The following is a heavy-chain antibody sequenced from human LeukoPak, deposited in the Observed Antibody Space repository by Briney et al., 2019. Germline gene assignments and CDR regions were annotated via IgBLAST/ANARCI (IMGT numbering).Heavy chain of an antibody. D-gene: IGHD2-21*02. CDR1: GDSVSSYDSY. V-gene: IGHV4-30-4*01. CDR3: ARHGGDYYFDY. Sequence: SETLSLTCTVSGDSVSSYDSYWSWIRQPPGKGLEWIGYIYYSGSTYYNPSLKSRVTMSVDTSKNQFSLKLNSVTAADTAVYYCARHGGDYYFDYWGQGTLVTVSS. J-gene: IGHJ4*02. CDR2: IYYSGST.